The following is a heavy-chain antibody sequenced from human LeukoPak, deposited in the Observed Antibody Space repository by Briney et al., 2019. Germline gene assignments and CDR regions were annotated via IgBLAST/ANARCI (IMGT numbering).Heavy chain of an antibody. D-gene: IGHD3-3*01. Sequence: GGSLRLSCAASGFTFSSYSMNWVRQAPGKGLEWVSSISSSSSYIYYADSVKGRFTISRDNAKNSLYLQMNSLRAEDTAVYYCARGLDSSGSTYYDFWSGGYYFDYWGQGTLVTVSS. V-gene: IGHV3-21*01. CDR3: ARGLDSSGSTYYDFWSGGYYFDY. CDR2: ISSSSSYI. J-gene: IGHJ4*02. CDR1: GFTFSSYS.